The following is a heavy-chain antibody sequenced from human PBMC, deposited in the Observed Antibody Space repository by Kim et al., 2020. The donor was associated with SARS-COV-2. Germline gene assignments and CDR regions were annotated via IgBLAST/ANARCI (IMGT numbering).Heavy chain of an antibody. Sequence: SETLSLTCAVHGGSLSGYYWNWIRQSPEKGLEWIGDINLGGRTIYNPSLKSRVTISIDTSKSQFSLNLTSVTAADTAIYYCARGSSAVAMHYWGQGTLVTVSS. D-gene: IGHD2-2*01. CDR3: ARGSSAVAMHY. CDR1: GGSLSGYY. CDR2: INLGGRT. V-gene: IGHV4-34*01. J-gene: IGHJ4*02.